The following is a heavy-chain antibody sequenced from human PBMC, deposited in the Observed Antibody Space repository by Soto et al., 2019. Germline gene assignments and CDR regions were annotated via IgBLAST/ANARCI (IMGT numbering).Heavy chain of an antibody. J-gene: IGHJ4*02. CDR2: ITSSSNYI. CDR3: ARGHYGDYPY. CDR1: GFTFSIYS. D-gene: IGHD4-17*01. Sequence: EVHLVESGGGLVQPGGSLRLSCAASGFTFSIYSMNWVRQAPGKGLEWVSSITSSSNYIYYADSVKGRFTISRDNAKNSLYLQMNSLRADDTAVYYCARGHYGDYPYWGQGTLVTVSS. V-gene: IGHV3-21*01.